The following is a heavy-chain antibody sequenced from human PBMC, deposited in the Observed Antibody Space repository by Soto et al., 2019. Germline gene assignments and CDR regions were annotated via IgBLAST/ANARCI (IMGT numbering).Heavy chain of an antibody. J-gene: IGHJ4*02. Sequence: GSLRLSCAASGFTFSSYGMHGVRQAPGKGLEWVAVISYDGSNKYYADSVKGRFTISRDNSKNTLYLQMNSLRAEDTAVYYCAKSSPMVTSESDYWGQGTLVTVS. D-gene: IGHD2-15*01. V-gene: IGHV3-30*18. CDR1: GFTFSSYG. CDR3: AKSSPMVTSESDY. CDR2: ISYDGSNK.